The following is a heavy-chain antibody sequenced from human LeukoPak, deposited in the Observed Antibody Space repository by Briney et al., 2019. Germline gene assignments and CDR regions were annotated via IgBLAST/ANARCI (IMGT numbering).Heavy chain of an antibody. Sequence: SETLSLTCAVYGGSFSGYYWSWIRQPPRKGLEWIGEINHSGSTNYNPSLKSRVTISVDTSKNQFSLKLSSVTAADTAVYYCARGRSYYNAFDIWGQGTMVTVSS. CDR2: INHSGST. V-gene: IGHV4-34*01. CDR1: GGSFSGYY. D-gene: IGHD1-26*01. CDR3: ARGRSYYNAFDI. J-gene: IGHJ3*02.